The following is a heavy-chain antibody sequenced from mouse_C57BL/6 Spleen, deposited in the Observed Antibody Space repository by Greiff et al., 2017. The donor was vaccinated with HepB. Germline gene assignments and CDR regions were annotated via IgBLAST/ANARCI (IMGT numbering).Heavy chain of an antibody. CDR1: GYSFTGYY. V-gene: IGHV1-42*01. CDR3: ARSTTVVVGDYYAMDY. D-gene: IGHD1-1*01. CDR2: INPSTGGT. Sequence: EVKLQQSGPELVKPGASVKISCKASGYSFTGYYMNWVKQSPEKSLEWIGEINPSTGGTTYNQKFKAKATLTVDKSSSTAYMQLKSLTSEDSAVYYCARSTTVVVGDYYAMDYWGQGTSVTVSS. J-gene: IGHJ4*01.